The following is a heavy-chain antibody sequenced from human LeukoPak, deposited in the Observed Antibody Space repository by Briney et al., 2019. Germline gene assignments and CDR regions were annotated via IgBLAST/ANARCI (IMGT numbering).Heavy chain of an antibody. CDR3: ASKLYYYDSSGYYWFDY. Sequence: PSETLSLTCAVYGGSFSGYYWSWIRQPPGKGLEWIGEINHSGSTNYNPSLKSRVTISVDTSKNQFSLKLSSVTAADTAVYYCASKLYYYDSSGYYWFDYWGQGTLVTVSS. D-gene: IGHD3-22*01. CDR1: GGSFSGYY. V-gene: IGHV4-34*01. CDR2: INHSGST. J-gene: IGHJ4*02.